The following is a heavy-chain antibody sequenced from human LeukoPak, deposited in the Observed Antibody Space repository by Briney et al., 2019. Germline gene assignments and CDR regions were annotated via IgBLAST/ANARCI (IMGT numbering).Heavy chain of an antibody. CDR1: GGSFSGFY. V-gene: IGHV4-34*01. D-gene: IGHD2-2*01. J-gene: IGHJ6*04. Sequence: PSETLSLTCAVYGGSFSGFYWRWIRPPPGKGLEWIGEITHSGSTNYNPSLKSRVTISVDTSKNQFSLKLSSVTAADTAVYYCARGRGYCSSTSCPQGYYYGMDVWGKGTTVTVSS. CDR2: ITHSGST. CDR3: ARGRGYCSSTSCPQGYYYGMDV.